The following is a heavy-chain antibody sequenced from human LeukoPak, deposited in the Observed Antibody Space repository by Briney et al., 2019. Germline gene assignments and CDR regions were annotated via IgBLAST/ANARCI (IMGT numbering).Heavy chain of an antibody. D-gene: IGHD2-2*01. Sequence: SETLSLTCTVSGGTISSSGYSWNWLRQPPGKGLEWIGYIYHSGSTYYNPSLKSRVTISVDRSKNQFSLSLSSVTAADTAVYYCARGYQLPPFDYWGQGTLVTLSS. CDR1: GGTISSSGYS. CDR2: IYHSGST. CDR3: ARGYQLPPFDY. V-gene: IGHV4-30-2*01. J-gene: IGHJ4*02.